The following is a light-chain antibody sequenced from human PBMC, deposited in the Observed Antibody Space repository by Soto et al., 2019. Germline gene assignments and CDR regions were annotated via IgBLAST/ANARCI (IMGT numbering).Light chain of an antibody. J-gene: IGKJ4*01. CDR3: QQYNNWPLT. CDR2: GAS. Sequence: EVVMTQSPSTLSVSAGERAALSWRANQSVGRNVAWYQQKAVQAPRLLIYGASIRPTGIPARFSGSGYGTDFTLTISSLQSEDFAVYYCQQYNNWPLTFGGGTQVDIK. CDR1: QSVGRN. V-gene: IGKV3-15*01.